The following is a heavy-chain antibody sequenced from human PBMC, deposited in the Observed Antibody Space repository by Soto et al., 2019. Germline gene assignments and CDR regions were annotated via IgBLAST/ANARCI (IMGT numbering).Heavy chain of an antibody. V-gene: IGHV1-58*02. J-gene: IGHJ6*02. CDR3: AAVQESPYSMGI. CDR2: IVVGSNNR. Sequence: QMQLVQSGPEVKKPGTSVKVSCKASGITFNRSAIQWVRQARGQRLEWVGWIVVGSNNRDYAQKFKDRVTITSDMSTSTVYMELSSLSSEDTAVYYCAAVQESPYSMGIWGQGTTVTVSS. D-gene: IGHD2-15*01. CDR1: GITFNRSA.